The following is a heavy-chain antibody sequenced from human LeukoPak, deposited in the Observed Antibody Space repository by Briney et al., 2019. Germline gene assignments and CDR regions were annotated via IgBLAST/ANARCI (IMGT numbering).Heavy chain of an antibody. J-gene: IGHJ5*02. D-gene: IGHD2-15*01. Sequence: SETLSLTCSVSGGSISSYYWSWIRQPPGKGLEWIGHIHYSGSTNYNPSLKSRATISVDTSKKQFSLKLSSVTAADTAVYYCAGSGVKFCSGGSCYSRNWFDPWGQGTLVTVSS. V-gene: IGHV4-59*01. CDR1: GGSISSYY. CDR3: AGSGVKFCSGGSCYSRNWFDP. CDR2: IHYSGST.